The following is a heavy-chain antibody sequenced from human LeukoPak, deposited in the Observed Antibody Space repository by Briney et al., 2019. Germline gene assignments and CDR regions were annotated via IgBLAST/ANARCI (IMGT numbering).Heavy chain of an antibody. CDR3: ARRRFTMVRGVIITGGPFDY. V-gene: IGHV4-59*08. CDR2: IYYSGST. J-gene: IGHJ4*02. CDR1: GGSISSYY. D-gene: IGHD3-10*01. Sequence: SETLSLTCTVSGGSISSYYWSWIGQPPGKGLEWIGYIYYSGSTNYNPSLKSRVTISVDTSKNQFSLKLSSVTAADTAVYYCARRRFTMVRGVIITGGPFDYWGQGTLVTVSS.